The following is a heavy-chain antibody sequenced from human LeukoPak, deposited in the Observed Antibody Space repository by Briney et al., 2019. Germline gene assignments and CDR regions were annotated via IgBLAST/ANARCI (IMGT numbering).Heavy chain of an antibody. CDR1: GGTFSTYG. V-gene: IGHV1-69*04. CDR3: ATAVLTYYDYVWASYRYSYFDY. J-gene: IGHJ4*02. CDR2: IIPILGIA. D-gene: IGHD3-16*02. Sequence: ASVTVSCKASGGTFSTYGISWVRLAPGQGGEWMGRIIPILGIANYAQKFQGRVTITADKSTSTAYMELSSLRSEYTAVYYCATAVLTYYDYVWASYRYSYFDYWGQGTLVTVSS.